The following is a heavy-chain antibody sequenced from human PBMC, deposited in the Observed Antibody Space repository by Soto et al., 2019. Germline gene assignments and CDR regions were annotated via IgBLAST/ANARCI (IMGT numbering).Heavy chain of an antibody. CDR2: IYHSGST. J-gene: IGHJ4*02. CDR3: ARASPAARSPKYYFDY. CDR1: GYSISSGYY. Sequence: PSETLSLTCAVSGYSISSGYYWGWIRQPPGKGLEWIGSIYHSGSTYYNPSLKSRVTISVDMSKNQFSLKLSSVTAADTAVYYCARASPAARSPKYYFDYWGQGTLVTVSS. D-gene: IGHD6-6*01. V-gene: IGHV4-38-2*01.